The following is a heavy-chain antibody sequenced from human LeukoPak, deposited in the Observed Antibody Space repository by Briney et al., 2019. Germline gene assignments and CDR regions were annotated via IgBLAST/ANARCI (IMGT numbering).Heavy chain of an antibody. J-gene: IGHJ4*02. V-gene: IGHV3-21*01. CDR1: GFTFSSYN. Sequence: GGSLRLSCAASGFTFSSYNMNWVRQAPGKGLEWVSSISSSSSYIYYTDSVKGRFTISRDNAKNSLYLQMNSLRAEDTAVYYCARAQTYGDSRLLLDYWGQGTLVTVSS. CDR2: ISSSSSYI. D-gene: IGHD2-21*02. CDR3: ARAQTYGDSRLLLDY.